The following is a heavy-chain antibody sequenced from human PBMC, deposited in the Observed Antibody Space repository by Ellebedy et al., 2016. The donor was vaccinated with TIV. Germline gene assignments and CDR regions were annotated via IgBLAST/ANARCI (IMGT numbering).Heavy chain of an antibody. CDR3: ARVGYSGYDWPY. Sequence: SETLSLTCTVSGGSISSWSYYWGWIRQPPGKGLEWIGNIYYSGSTYYTPSLKSRVTISVDTSQNQFSLKMHSVTAADTAVYYCARVGYSGYDWPYWGQGTLVTVSS. J-gene: IGHJ4*02. D-gene: IGHD5-12*01. CDR1: GGSISSWSYY. V-gene: IGHV4-39*07. CDR2: IYYSGST.